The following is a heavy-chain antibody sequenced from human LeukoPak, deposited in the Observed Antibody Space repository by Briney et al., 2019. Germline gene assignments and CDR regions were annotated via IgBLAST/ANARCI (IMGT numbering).Heavy chain of an antibody. CDR3: ASMRYCSSTSCYTHFDY. Sequence: PSETLSLTYTVSCYSISSGYYWGWIRQPPGKGLEWIGSIYHSGSTYYNPSLKSRVTISVDTSKNQFSLKLSSVTAADTAVYYCASMRYCSSTSCYTHFDYWGQGTLVTVSS. V-gene: IGHV4-38-2*02. CDR1: CYSISSGYY. CDR2: IYHSGST. D-gene: IGHD2-2*02. J-gene: IGHJ4*02.